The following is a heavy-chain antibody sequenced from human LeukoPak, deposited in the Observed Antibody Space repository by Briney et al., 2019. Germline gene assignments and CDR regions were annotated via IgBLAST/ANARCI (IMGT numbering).Heavy chain of an antibody. J-gene: IGHJ3*02. V-gene: IGHV3-73*01. Sequence: GGSLRLSCAASGFTFSGSAMHWVRQASGKGLEWVGRIRGKANSYATAYAASVKGRFTISRDDSKNTAYLQMNSLKTEDTAVYYCTRELWFDAFDIWGQGTMVTVSS. D-gene: IGHD3-10*01. CDR2: IRGKANSYAT. CDR3: TRELWFDAFDI. CDR1: GFTFSGSA.